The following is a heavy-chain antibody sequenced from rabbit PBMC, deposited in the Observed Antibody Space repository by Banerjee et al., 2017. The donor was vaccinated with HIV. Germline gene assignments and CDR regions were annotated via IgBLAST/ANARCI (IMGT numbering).Heavy chain of an antibody. CDR2: IDGGSSGTT. CDR1: GFSFSSSYW. V-gene: IGHV1S40*01. CDR3: ARGGVDEWWYAFDL. D-gene: IGHD1-1*01. Sequence: QSLEESGGDLVKPGASLTLTCTASGFSFSSSYWICWVRQAPGKGLEWIACIDGGSSGTTYYANWVNGRFTISKTSSTTVTLQMTSLTAADTATYFCARGGVDEWWYAFDLWGQGTLVTVS. J-gene: IGHJ6*01.